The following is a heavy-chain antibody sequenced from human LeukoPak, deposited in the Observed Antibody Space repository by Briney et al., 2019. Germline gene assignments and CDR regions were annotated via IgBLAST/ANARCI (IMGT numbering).Heavy chain of an antibody. CDR1: GFTFSSYS. V-gene: IGHV3-21*01. CDR2: ISSSSSYI. CDR3: ARGRAWGDYYDSSRYRHFDY. D-gene: IGHD3-22*01. J-gene: IGHJ4*02. Sequence: PGGSLRLSCAASGFTFSSYSMNWVRQAPGKGLEWVSSISSSSSYIYYADSVKGRFTISRDNAKNSLYLQMNSLRAEDTAVYYCARGRAWGDYYDSSRYRHFDYWGQGTLVTVSS.